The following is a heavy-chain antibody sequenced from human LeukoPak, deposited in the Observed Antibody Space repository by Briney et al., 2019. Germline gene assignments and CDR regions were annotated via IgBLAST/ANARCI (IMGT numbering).Heavy chain of an antibody. D-gene: IGHD3-22*01. CDR2: IIPIFGIA. V-gene: IGHV1-69*04. CDR3: ASQGVDYYDSSRNAFDI. CDR1: GGTFSSYA. Sequence: SVKVSYKAPGGTFSSYAISWVRQAPGQGLEWMGRIIPIFGIANYAQKFQGRVTITADKSTSTAYMELSSLRSEDTAVYYCASQGVDYYDSSRNAFDIRGQGTMVTVSS. J-gene: IGHJ3*02.